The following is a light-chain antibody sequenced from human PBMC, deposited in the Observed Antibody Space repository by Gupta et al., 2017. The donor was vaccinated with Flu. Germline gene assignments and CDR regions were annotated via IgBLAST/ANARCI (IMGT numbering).Light chain of an antibody. Sequence: QSALTQPPSASGTPRQRVTISCSGSTSNIGSNPVSWYHQLPGTAPNLLIYNDNQRPSGVPDRFSGSKSGASATLAISGLQSEDEADYLCASWDDSLNGHVIFGGGTKLTVL. CDR2: NDN. CDR1: TSNIGSNP. J-gene: IGLJ2*01. CDR3: ASWDDSLNGHVI. V-gene: IGLV1-44*01.